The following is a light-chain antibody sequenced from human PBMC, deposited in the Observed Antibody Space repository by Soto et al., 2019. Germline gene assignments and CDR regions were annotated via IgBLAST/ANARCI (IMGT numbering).Light chain of an antibody. J-gene: IGKJ1*01. CDR2: GAS. CDR1: QSVYNY. CDR3: QQYGSSPGT. V-gene: IGKV3-20*01. Sequence: EIVLTQSPGTLSLSPGERATLSCRASQSVYNYLAWYQQKPGQAPRLLIYGASSRATGIPDRFSGSGSGTDFTLTISRLEPEDFAVYYCQQYGSSPGTFGQGTKVEIK.